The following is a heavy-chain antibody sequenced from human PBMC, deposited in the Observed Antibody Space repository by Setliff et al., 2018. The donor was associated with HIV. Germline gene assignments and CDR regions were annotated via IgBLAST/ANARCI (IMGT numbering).Heavy chain of an antibody. Sequence: ASVKVSCKASGYTFTSYPMHWVRQAPGQGLEWMGVINTSGGSAGYAEKFRGRVTMTRDTSTSTVYMDLRNLRSEDTAVYYCAGNQGDSSGWYAGDYWGHGTLVTVSS. CDR1: GYTFTSYP. CDR3: AGNQGDSSGWYAGDY. V-gene: IGHV1-46*01. J-gene: IGHJ4*01. CDR2: INTSGGSA. D-gene: IGHD6-19*01.